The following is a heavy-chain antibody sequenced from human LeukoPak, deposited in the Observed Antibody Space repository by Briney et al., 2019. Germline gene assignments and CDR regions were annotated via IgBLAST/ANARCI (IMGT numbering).Heavy chain of an antibody. J-gene: IGHJ4*02. V-gene: IGHV2-5*01. D-gene: IGHD3-22*01. CDR1: VFSLSTSGVG. CDR2: IYWNDDK. CDR3: AHRDSSGYYSGVSDY. Sequence: SGPTLVNPTQTPTLTCTFSVFSLSTSGVGVGWIRQPPGKALEWLALIYWNDDKRYSPSLKSRLTITKDTSKNQVVLTMTNMDPVDTATYYCAHRDSSGYYSGVSDYWGQGTLVTVSS.